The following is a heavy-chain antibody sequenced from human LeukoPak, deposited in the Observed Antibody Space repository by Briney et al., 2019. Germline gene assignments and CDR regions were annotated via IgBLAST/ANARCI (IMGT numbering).Heavy chain of an antibody. J-gene: IGHJ4*02. Sequence: GGSLRLSCAASGFTFSSYSMNWVRQAPGKGLEWGSSISTSSSYIYYADSVKGRFTISRDNAKDSLYLQMNSLRAEDTAVYYCARDPGSGYEEHFDYWGQGTLVTVSS. V-gene: IGHV3-21*04. CDR3: ARDPGSGYEEHFDY. CDR1: GFTFSSYS. CDR2: ISTSSSYI. D-gene: IGHD5-12*01.